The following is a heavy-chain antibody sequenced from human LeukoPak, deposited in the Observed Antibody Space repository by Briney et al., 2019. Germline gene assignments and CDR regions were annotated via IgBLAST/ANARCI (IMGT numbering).Heavy chain of an antibody. J-gene: IGHJ3*02. CDR2: VNPNSGNT. CDR1: GYTFTSYD. CDR3: ARGDYYDSNDAFDI. V-gene: IGHV1-8*01. Sequence: ASVEVPCKASGYTFTSYDINWVRQATGQGLEWMGWVNPNSGNTGYAQKFQGRVTMTRNTSISTAYMELSSLRSEDTAVYYCARGDYYDSNDAFDIWGQGTMVTVSS. D-gene: IGHD3-22*01.